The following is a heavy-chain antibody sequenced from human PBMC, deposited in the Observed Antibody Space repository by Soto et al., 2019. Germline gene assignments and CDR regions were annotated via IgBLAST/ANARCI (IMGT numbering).Heavy chain of an antibody. J-gene: IGHJ4*02. CDR3: ASHDPGSPVGY. Sequence: SLKISCTASGFTFSDHYMDWVRQAPGKGLEWVGRNRNKAKSYTTDYAASVKGRFTISRDGSKNSLYLQMDSLRTEDTAVYYCASHDPGSPVGYWGQGTLVTVSS. CDR2: NRNKAKSYTT. D-gene: IGHD1-1*01. V-gene: IGHV3-72*01. CDR1: GFTFSDHY.